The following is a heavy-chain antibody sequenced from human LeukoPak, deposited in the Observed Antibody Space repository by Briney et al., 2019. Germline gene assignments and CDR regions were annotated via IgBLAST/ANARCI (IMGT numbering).Heavy chain of an antibody. CDR3: AKGQTRIAAAGRLDY. D-gene: IGHD6-13*01. CDR2: ISGSGGST. V-gene: IGHV3-23*01. Sequence: GGSLRLSCAASGFTFSTYGMHWVRQAPGKGLEWVSAISGSGGSTYYADSVKGRFTISRDNSKNTLYLQMNSLRAEDTAVYYCAKGQTRIAAAGRLDYWGQGTLVTVSS. CDR1: GFTFSTYG. J-gene: IGHJ4*02.